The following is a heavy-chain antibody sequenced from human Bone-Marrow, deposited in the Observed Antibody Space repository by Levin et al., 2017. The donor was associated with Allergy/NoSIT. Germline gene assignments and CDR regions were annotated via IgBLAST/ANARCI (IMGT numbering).Heavy chain of an antibody. CDR1: GYVFATHY. Sequence: GASVKVSCKPSGYVFATHYMHWVRQAPRQGLEWMGLIDPSGGATTYAQNFQGRVTVTRDASTATVYLELTNLTSEDTGIYYCTRDNRMPVGGTGWFDPWGQGTLVTVFS. V-gene: IGHV1-46*03. CDR2: IDPSGGAT. CDR3: TRDNRMPVGGTGWFDP. J-gene: IGHJ5*02. D-gene: IGHD4-23*01.